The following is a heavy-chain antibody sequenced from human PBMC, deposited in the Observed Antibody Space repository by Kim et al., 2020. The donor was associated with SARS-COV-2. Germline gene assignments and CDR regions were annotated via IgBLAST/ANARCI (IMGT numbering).Heavy chain of an antibody. D-gene: IGHD6-13*01. CDR2: TYYRSKWYN. CDR1: GDSVSSNSGA. CDR3: ARGGWRSSWTFDY. J-gene: IGHJ4*02. V-gene: IGHV6-1*01. Sequence: SQTLSLTCAISGDSVSSNSGAWNWIRQSPSRGLEWLGRTYYRSKWYNDYAVSVKSRITINPDTSKNQFSLQLNSVTPEDTAVYYCARGGWRSSWTFDYWGQGTLVTVSS.